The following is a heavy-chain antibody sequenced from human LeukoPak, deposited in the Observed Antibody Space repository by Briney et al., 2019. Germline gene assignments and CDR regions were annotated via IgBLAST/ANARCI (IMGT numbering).Heavy chain of an antibody. Sequence: ASVKVSCKASGGTFSSYAISWVRQAPGQGLEWMGGIIPIFGTANYAQKFQGRVTVTADKSTSTAYMELSSLRSDDTAVYYCARGGSVRYFDWLAGFWGQGTLVTVSS. CDR3: ARGGSVRYFDWLAGF. CDR2: IIPIFGTA. J-gene: IGHJ4*02. CDR1: GGTFSSYA. D-gene: IGHD3-9*01. V-gene: IGHV1-69*06.